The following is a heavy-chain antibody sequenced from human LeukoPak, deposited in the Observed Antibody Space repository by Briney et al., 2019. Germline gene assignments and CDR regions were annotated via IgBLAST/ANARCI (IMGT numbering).Heavy chain of an antibody. CDR1: GFTFSSYA. CDR3: ARDAEGSSIDY. Sequence: GRSLRHSCAASGFTFSSYAMHWVRQAPGKGLEWVAVISYDGSNKYYADSVKGRFTISRDNAKNTLYLQMNSLRAEDTAVYYCARDAEGSSIDYWGQGTLVTVSS. D-gene: IGHD6-13*01. CDR2: ISYDGSNK. J-gene: IGHJ4*02. V-gene: IGHV3-30-3*01.